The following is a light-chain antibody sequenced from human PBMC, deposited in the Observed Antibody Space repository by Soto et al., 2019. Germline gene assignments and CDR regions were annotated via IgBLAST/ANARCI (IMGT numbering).Light chain of an antibody. CDR1: QSVKTF. V-gene: IGKV3-11*01. CDR2: DAS. CDR3: QQRSNWPPIT. J-gene: IGKJ5*01. Sequence: EIVLTQSPATLSLSPVERATLSGRASQSVKTFLVWYQQRPGQAPRLLIHDASHRAAGIPARFSGSGFGTDFTLTISSLEPEDAAVYYCQQRSNWPPITFGQGTRLEIK.